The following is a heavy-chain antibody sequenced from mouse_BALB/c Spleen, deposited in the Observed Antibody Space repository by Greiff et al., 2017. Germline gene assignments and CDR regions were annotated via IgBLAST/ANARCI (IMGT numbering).Heavy chain of an antibody. CDR3: ARNGYRYGWFAY. V-gene: IGHV3-2*02. CDR1: GYSITSDYA. J-gene: IGHJ3*01. CDR2: ISYSGST. Sequence: EVKLMESGPGLVKPSQSLSLTCTVTGYSITSDYAWNWIRQFPGNKLEWMGYISYSGSTSYNPSLKSRISITRDTSKNQFFLQLNSVTTEDTATYYCARNGYRYGWFAYWGQGTLVTVSA. D-gene: IGHD2-14*01.